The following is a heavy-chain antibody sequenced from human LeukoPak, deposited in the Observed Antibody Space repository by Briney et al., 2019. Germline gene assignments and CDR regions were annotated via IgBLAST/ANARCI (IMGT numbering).Heavy chain of an antibody. V-gene: IGHV3-21*01. CDR2: ISSSSSYI. CDR1: GFTFSCYS. Sequence: GGSLRLSRAASGFTFSCYSMNWVRQAPGKGVEWVSSISSSSSYIYYPDSVKGRFTLHRDKAKNSLYLQMKSPRAEDTAVYYCARGPDYYGSGSYSPHYFDFWGQGILVTVSS. J-gene: IGHJ4*02. D-gene: IGHD3-10*01. CDR3: ARGPDYYGSGSYSPHYFDF.